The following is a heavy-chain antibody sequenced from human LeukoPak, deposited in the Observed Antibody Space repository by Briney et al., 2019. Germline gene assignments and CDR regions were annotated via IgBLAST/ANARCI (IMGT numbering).Heavy chain of an antibody. D-gene: IGHD2-8*01. J-gene: IGHJ5*02. Sequence: GESLKISCKGSGYSFTSYWIGWVRQMPGKGLAWMGMIYPGDSDTRYSPSFQGQVTISADKSISTAYLQWSSLKASDTAMYYCARRSHCTNGVCGGFDPWGQGTLVTVSS. V-gene: IGHV5-51*01. CDR2: IYPGDSDT. CDR3: ARRSHCTNGVCGGFDP. CDR1: GYSFTSYW.